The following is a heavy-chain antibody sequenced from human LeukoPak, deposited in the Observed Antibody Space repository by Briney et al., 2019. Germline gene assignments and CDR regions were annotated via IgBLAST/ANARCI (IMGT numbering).Heavy chain of an antibody. V-gene: IGHV3-30*02. CDR2: IRYDGNDK. CDR3: SKDHTVAGTSLTYFDY. D-gene: IGHD6-19*01. CDR1: RFTFRSSG. Sequence: PGGSLRLSCAASRFTFRSSGMHWVRQAPGKGLEWLAFIRYDGNDKYYADSVKGRFTISRDNSKNTLYLQLNSLRSEDTAIYYCSKDHTVAGTSLTYFDYWGQGTLVTVSS. J-gene: IGHJ4*02.